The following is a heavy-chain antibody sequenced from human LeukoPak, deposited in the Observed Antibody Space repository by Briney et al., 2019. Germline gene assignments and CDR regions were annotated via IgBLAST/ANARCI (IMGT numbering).Heavy chain of an antibody. V-gene: IGHV1-69*05. CDR2: IIPIFGTA. Sequence: SVKVSCKASGGTFSSYAISWVRQAPGQGLEWMGRIIPIFGTANYAQKFQGRVTITTDESTSTAYMELRSLRSEDTAVYYCARKPISGILDAFDIWGQGTMVTVSS. J-gene: IGHJ3*02. CDR3: ARKPISGILDAFDI. CDR1: GGTFSSYA. D-gene: IGHD1-14*01.